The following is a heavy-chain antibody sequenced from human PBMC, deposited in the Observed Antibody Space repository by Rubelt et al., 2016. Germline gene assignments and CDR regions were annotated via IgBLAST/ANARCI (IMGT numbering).Heavy chain of an antibody. CDR3: ARHVGPRYCSSTSCSDYFDY. Sequence: TSYWISWVRQMPGKGLEWMGRIDPSDSYTNYSPSFQGHVTISADKSISTAYLQWSSLKASDTAMYYCARHVGPRYCSSTSCSDYFDYWGQGTLVTVSS. J-gene: IGHJ4*02. V-gene: IGHV5-10-1*01. D-gene: IGHD2-2*01. CDR2: IDPSDSYT. CDR1: TSYW.